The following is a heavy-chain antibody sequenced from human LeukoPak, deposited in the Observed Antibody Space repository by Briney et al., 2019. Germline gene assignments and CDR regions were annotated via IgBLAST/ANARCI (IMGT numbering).Heavy chain of an antibody. V-gene: IGHV3-21*01. Sequence: GGSLRLSCAASGFTFSSYGMNWVRQSPGKGLEWVSSISSSSSYIYYADSVKGRFTISRDNAKNSLYLQMNSLRAEDTAVYYCAIDVNIRGTYDYWGQGTLVTVSS. J-gene: IGHJ4*02. CDR2: ISSSSSYI. CDR1: GFTFSSYG. D-gene: IGHD1-14*01. CDR3: AIDVNIRGTYDY.